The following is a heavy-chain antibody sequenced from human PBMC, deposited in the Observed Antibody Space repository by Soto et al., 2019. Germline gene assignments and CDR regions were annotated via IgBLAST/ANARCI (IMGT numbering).Heavy chain of an antibody. V-gene: IGHV4-59*01. D-gene: IGHD6-13*01. CDR1: GGSISSYY. J-gene: IGHJ3*02. CDR3: ARYRGSYAFDI. CDR2: IYYIGST. Sequence: QVQLQASGPGLVKPSETLSLTCTVSGGSISSYYWSWIRQPPGKGLEWIGYIYYIGSTNYNPSLRSRVTIPVDTAQDHFSLKLSSVTAADTAVYYCARYRGSYAFDIWGQGTMLTVSS.